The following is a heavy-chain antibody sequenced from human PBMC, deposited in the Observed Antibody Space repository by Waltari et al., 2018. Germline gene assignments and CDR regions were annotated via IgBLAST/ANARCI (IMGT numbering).Heavy chain of an antibody. D-gene: IGHD6-19*01. J-gene: IGHJ4*02. V-gene: IGHV5-51*01. Sequence: EVQLVQSGAEVKKPGESLKISCQGSGYRSPGYCIAWGRQMPGTGLEYIGIIYPDDSDVRYSPSFQGQITISVDKSNNTAYLQWSSLKASDTAMYYCGRHICSSGWYYYFDYWGQGTLVTVSS. CDR1: GYRSPGYC. CDR3: GRHICSSGWYYYFDY. CDR2: IYPDDSDV.